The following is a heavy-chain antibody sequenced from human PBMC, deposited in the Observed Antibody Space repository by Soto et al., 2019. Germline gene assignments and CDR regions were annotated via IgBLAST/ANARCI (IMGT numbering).Heavy chain of an antibody. D-gene: IGHD2-2*01. J-gene: IGHJ3*02. V-gene: IGHV3-74*01. CDR1: GFTFSSYL. CDR3: AREVPAASDAFDI. CDR2: INSDGSST. Sequence: PGGSLRLSCAASGFTFSSYLMHWVRQAPGRGLVWVSRINSDGSSTSYADSVKGRFTISRDNAKNTLYLQMNSLRAEDTAVYYCAREVPAASDAFDIWGQGTMVTVSS.